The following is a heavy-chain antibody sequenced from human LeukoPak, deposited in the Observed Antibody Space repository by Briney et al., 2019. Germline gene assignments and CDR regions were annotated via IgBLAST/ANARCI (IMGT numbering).Heavy chain of an antibody. CDR2: IDPSDSYT. Sequence: GESLKISCKGSGYRFNSYWINWVRQMPGRGLEWIGPIDPSDSYTEYNPSFQGHVTISADKSISTAYLQWSSLKASDTAMYYCARPLSSGYYGGGFDIWGQGTMVTVSS. J-gene: IGHJ3*02. V-gene: IGHV5-10-1*01. CDR3: ARPLSSGYYGGGFDI. CDR1: GYRFNSYW. D-gene: IGHD3-22*01.